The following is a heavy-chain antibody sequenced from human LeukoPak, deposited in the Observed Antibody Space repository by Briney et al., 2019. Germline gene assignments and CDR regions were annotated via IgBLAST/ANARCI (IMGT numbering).Heavy chain of an antibody. J-gene: IGHJ6*03. CDR1: GFTFSSYG. CDR3: ARVYYGSGSLYYYYYYMDV. V-gene: IGHV3-53*01. Sequence: PGGSLRLSCAASGFTFSSYGMHWVRQAPGKGLEWVSVIYSGGSTYYADSVKGRFTISRDNSKNTLYLQMNSLRAEDTAVYYCARVYYGSGSLYYYYYYMDVWGKGTTVTISS. CDR2: IYSGGST. D-gene: IGHD3-10*01.